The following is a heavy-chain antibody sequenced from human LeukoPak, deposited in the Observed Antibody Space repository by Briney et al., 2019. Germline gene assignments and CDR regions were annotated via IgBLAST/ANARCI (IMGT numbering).Heavy chain of an antibody. CDR2: ISSSSSTI. J-gene: IGHJ3*02. CDR1: GFAFSSYS. V-gene: IGHV3-48*01. Sequence: PGGSLRLSCAASGFAFSSYSMNWVRQAPGKGLEWVSYISSSSSTIYYADSVKGRFTISRDNSKNTLYLQMNSLRAEDTAVYYCARAPPGLLPHAFDIWGQGTMVTVSS. CDR3: ARAPPGLLPHAFDI. D-gene: IGHD3-22*01.